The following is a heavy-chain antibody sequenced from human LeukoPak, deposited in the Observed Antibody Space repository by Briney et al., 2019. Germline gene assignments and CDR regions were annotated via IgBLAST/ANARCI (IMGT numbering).Heavy chain of an antibody. CDR1: GFTFSSSA. Sequence: GGSLRLSCAASGFTFSSSAMSWVRQAPGKGLEWVSGINWNGGSTGYADSVKGRFTISRDNAKNSLYLQMNSLRAEDTALYYCARGDPRWLQSYFDYWGQGTLVTVSS. V-gene: IGHV3-20*04. CDR3: ARGDPRWLQSYFDY. J-gene: IGHJ4*02. D-gene: IGHD5-24*01. CDR2: INWNGGST.